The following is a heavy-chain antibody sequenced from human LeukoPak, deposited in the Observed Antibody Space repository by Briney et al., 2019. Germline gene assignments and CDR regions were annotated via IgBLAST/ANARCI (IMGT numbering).Heavy chain of an antibody. V-gene: IGHV4-31*01. Sequence: TLSLTCTVSGGSITSGGYYWTWIRQHPGKGLEWIGYIYYSGSTYYNPSLKSPVTISVDTSKNHFSLKLSSVTVADTAVYYCARALGNYDAFDIWGQGTMVTVSS. J-gene: IGHJ3*02. CDR1: GGSITSGGYY. D-gene: IGHD1-1*01. CDR3: ARALGNYDAFDI. CDR2: IYYSGST.